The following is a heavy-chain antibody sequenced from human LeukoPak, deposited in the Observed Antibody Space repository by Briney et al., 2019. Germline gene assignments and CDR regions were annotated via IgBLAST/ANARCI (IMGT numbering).Heavy chain of an antibody. D-gene: IGHD6-13*01. CDR2: INPNTGGT. J-gene: IGHJ4*02. CDR3: AREYVADSSPLFDY. V-gene: IGHV1-2*02. CDR1: GYSFIGYS. Sequence: ASVKVSCKASGYSFIGYSMHWVRQAPGQGLEWMGWINPNTGGTNYAQKFKGRVHVPRATSISTAYLELSSLRSDDTAVYHCAREYVADSSPLFDYWGQGSLVTVSS.